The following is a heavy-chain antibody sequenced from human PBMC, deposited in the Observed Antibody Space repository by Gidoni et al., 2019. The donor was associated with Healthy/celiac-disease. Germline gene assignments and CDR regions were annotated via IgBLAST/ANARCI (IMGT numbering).Heavy chain of an antibody. V-gene: IGHV4-59*01. J-gene: IGHJ4*02. D-gene: IGHD1-26*01. Sequence: QVQLQESGPGLVKPSETLSLTCTVSGGSISNYYWSWIRQPPGKGLEWIGYIHYSGSTNYNPSLKSRVTISVDTSTNQFSLKLSSVTAADTAVYYCARGSAVGATPVDYWGQGTLVTVSS. CDR3: ARGSAVGATPVDY. CDR2: IHYSGST. CDR1: GGSISNYY.